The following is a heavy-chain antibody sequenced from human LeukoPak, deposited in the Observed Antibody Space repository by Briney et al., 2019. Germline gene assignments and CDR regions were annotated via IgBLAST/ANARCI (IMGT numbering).Heavy chain of an antibody. J-gene: IGHJ4*02. Sequence: GGSLRLSCAASGFSFSRYWMHWVRHSPGKGLVWVSRINEDGSTTTYADSVKGRFTISRDNAKNSLYLQMNSLRAEDTAVYYCARSMTTVTTIDYWGQGTLVTVSS. CDR2: INEDGSTT. D-gene: IGHD4-17*01. CDR1: GFSFSRYW. CDR3: ARSMTTVTTIDY. V-gene: IGHV3-74*03.